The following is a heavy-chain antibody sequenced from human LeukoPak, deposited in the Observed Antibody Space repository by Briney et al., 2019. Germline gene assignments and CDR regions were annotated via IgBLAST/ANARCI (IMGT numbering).Heavy chain of an antibody. CDR3: ASWELRVQGAFDF. Sequence: KSGGSLRLSCAASGFTFSDYYMSWIRQAPGKGLEWVSYISSSGSTIYYADSVKGRFTISRDNAKNSLYLQMNSLRAEDTAVYYCASWELRVQGAFDFWGQGTMVTVSS. CDR2: ISSSGSTI. CDR1: GFTFSDYY. V-gene: IGHV3-11*01. J-gene: IGHJ3*01. D-gene: IGHD1-7*01.